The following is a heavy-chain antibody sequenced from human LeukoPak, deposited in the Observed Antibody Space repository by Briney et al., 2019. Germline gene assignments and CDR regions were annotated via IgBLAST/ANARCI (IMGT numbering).Heavy chain of an antibody. CDR2: IIPIFGTA. J-gene: IGHJ5*02. CDR3: ASGGVTARYNWFDP. Sequence: GASVKVSSKPSRGTFSSYAISCVRQAPGQGLGWMGGIIPIFGTANSAQKFQGRVTITTDESTSTAYMELSSRRSEDTAVYYCASGGVTARYNWFDPWGQRTLVTVSS. V-gene: IGHV1-69*05. D-gene: IGHD2-21*02. CDR1: RGTFSSYA.